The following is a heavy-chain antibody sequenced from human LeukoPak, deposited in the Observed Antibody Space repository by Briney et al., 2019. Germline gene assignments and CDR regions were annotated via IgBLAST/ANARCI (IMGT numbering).Heavy chain of an antibody. J-gene: IGHJ5*02. Sequence: GGSLRLSCAASGFTFRSYGMHWVRQAPGKGLEWVAVIWYDGSNKYYADSVKGRFTISRDNSKSTLYLQMNSLRAEDTAVYYCARDYLLNGSHNWFDPWGQGTLVTVSS. CDR2: IWYDGSNK. V-gene: IGHV3-33*01. CDR1: GFTFRSYG. D-gene: IGHD2-15*01. CDR3: ARDYLLNGSHNWFDP.